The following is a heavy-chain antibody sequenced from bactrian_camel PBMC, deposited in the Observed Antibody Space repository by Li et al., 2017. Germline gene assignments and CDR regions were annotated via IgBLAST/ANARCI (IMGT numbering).Heavy chain of an antibody. J-gene: IGHJ4*01. D-gene: IGHD2*01. CDR3: AARHICNVRWYWAPRS. CDR2: VERDGKA. Sequence: VQLVESGGGSVQPGGSLTLSCTVSGDTYGGTYGRSCLGWFRQAPGKEREGVATVERDGKAMYANSVKDRFTVSRGAMKRTLYLQMDNLKPEDTGKYYCAARHICNVRWYWAPRSWGQGTQVTVS. CDR1: GGTYGRSC. V-gene: IGHV3S53*01.